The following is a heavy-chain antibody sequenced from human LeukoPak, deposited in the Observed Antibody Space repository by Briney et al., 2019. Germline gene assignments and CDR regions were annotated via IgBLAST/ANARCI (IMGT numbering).Heavy chain of an antibody. CDR3: ARPHYYDSSGYSRYYYYYYYMDV. D-gene: IGHD3-22*01. CDR1: GFTFSSYG. J-gene: IGHJ6*03. V-gene: IGHV3-30*03. CDR2: ISYDGSNK. Sequence: PGGSLRLSCAASGFTFSSYGMHWVRQAPGKGLEWVAVISYDGSNKYYADSVKGRFTISRDNSKNTLYLQMNSLRAEDTAVYYCARPHYYDSSGYSRYYYYYYYMDVWGKGTTVTVSS.